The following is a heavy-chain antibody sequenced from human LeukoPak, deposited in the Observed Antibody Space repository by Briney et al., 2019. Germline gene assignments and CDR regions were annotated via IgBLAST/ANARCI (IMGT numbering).Heavy chain of an antibody. CDR1: GYSISSGYY. CDR3: ARDRDSSGTDY. D-gene: IGHD3-22*01. CDR2: LYHSGST. V-gene: IGHV4-38-2*02. J-gene: IGHJ4*02. Sequence: SETLSLTCTVSGYSISSGYYWGWIRQPTGKGLEWIGSLYHSGSTYYNPSLKSRVNISVDTSKNQFSLKLSSVTAADTAVYYCARDRDSSGTDYWGQGTLVTVSS.